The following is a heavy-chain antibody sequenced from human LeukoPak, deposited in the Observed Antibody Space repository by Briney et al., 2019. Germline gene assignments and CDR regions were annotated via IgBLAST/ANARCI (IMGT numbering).Heavy chain of an antibody. V-gene: IGHV3-7*01. Sequence: PGGSLRLSCAVSGFTFSTYWMIWVRQAPGKGLEWVANIKQDGSEKNYVDSVKGRFTISRDNAKNSLFLQMNSLRAEDTAVYYCARVGITDTLDAFDIWGQGTMVTVSS. CDR1: GFTFSTYW. CDR2: IKQDGSEK. J-gene: IGHJ3*02. CDR3: ARVGITDTLDAFDI. D-gene: IGHD1-14*01.